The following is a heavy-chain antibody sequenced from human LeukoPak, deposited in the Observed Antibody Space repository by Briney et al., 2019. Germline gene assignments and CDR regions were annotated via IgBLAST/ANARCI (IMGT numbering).Heavy chain of an antibody. CDR2: INHSGST. J-gene: IGHJ4*02. V-gene: IGHV4-34*01. CDR1: GGSFSGYY. Sequence: SETLSLTCAVYGGSFSGYYWSWIRQPPGKGLEWIGEINHSGSTNYNPSLKSRVTISVDTSKNQFSLKLSSVTAADTAVYYCARGPPYSSSWYVYWGQGTLVTVSS. D-gene: IGHD6-13*01. CDR3: ARGPPYSSSWYVY.